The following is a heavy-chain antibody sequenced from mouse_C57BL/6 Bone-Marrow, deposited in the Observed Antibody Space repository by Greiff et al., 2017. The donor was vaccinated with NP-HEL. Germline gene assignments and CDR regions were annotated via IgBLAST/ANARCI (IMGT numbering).Heavy chain of an antibody. CDR3: ARRPFYYGSSYFDY. J-gene: IGHJ2*01. V-gene: IGHV1-81*01. D-gene: IGHD1-1*01. CDR1: GYTFTSYG. Sequence: QVQLQQSGAELARPGASVKLSCKASGYTFTSYGISWVKQRTGQGLEWIGEIYPRSGNTYYIEKFKGKATLTADKSSSTAYMELRSLTSEDSAVYFCARRPFYYGSSYFDYWGQGTTLTVSS. CDR2: IYPRSGNT.